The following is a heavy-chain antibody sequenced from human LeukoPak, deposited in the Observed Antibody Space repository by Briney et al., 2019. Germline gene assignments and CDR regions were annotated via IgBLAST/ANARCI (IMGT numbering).Heavy chain of an antibody. V-gene: IGHV1-2*04. Sequence: RVASVKVSCKASGYTFTGYCMHWARQAPEQGLEWMGWINPNSGGTNYAQKFQGWVTMTRDTSVSTAYMELSRLRSDDTAVYYCARECGYCSSTSCFNWFDPWGQGTLVTVSS. CDR2: INPNSGGT. J-gene: IGHJ5*02. D-gene: IGHD2-2*01. CDR1: GYTFTGYC. CDR3: ARECGYCSSTSCFNWFDP.